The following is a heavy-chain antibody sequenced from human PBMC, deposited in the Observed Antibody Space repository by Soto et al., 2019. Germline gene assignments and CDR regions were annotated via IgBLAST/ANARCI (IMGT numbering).Heavy chain of an antibody. V-gene: IGHV1-3*01. CDR2: INAGNGNT. D-gene: IGHD1-26*01. CDR3: ARDVGATGD. J-gene: IGHJ4*02. CDR1: GYTFTSYA. Sequence: QVQLVQSGAEVKKPGASVKVSCKASGYTFTSYAMHWVRQAPGQRLEWMGWINAGNGNTKYSQKFQGRVTITRDTSASTAYMELSXXRSXXXAVXYCARDVGATGDWGQGTLVTVSS.